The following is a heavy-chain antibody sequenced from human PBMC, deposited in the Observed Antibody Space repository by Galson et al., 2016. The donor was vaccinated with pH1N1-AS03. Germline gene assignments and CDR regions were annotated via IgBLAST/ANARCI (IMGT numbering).Heavy chain of an antibody. CDR1: GFTFSTYS. J-gene: IGHJ4*02. CDR2: IWGNGDST. Sequence: SLRLSCAASGFTFSTYSMNWVRQAPGKGLEWVSGIWGNGDSTYYADFVKGRFTISRHNSKNTLYLQMNSLRADDTAVYYCAKDMKPDGVYDLDYWGQGTLVTVSS. CDR3: AKDMKPDGVYDLDY. D-gene: IGHD5/OR15-5a*01. V-gene: IGHV3-23*01.